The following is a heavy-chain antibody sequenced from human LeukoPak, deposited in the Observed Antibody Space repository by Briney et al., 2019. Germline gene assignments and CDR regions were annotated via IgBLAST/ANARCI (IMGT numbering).Heavy chain of an antibody. CDR1: GYSFTSYW. CDR3: ARNGGQLLLGAFDI. Sequence: GESLKISCKGSGYSFTSYWIGWVRQMPGKGREGMGIIYPGDSDTRYSLSFQGQVTISADKSISTAYLQWSSPKASDTAMYYCARNGGQLLLGAFDIWGQGTMVTVSS. D-gene: IGHD2-2*01. CDR2: IYPGDSDT. J-gene: IGHJ3*02. V-gene: IGHV5-51*01.